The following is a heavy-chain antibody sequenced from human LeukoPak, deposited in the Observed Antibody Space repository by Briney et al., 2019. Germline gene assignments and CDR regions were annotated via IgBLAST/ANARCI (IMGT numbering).Heavy chain of an antibody. CDR2: IYYSGST. CDR3: AGGRSIFRF. V-gene: IGHV4-39*07. D-gene: IGHD3-9*01. CDR1: GGSISGSSYY. Sequence: SETLSLTCTVSGGSISGSSYYWGWIRQPPGKGLEWIGSIYYSGSTYYNPSLKSRVTISVDTSRNQFSLKLSSVTAADTAVYYCAGGRSIFRFWGQGTLVTVSS. J-gene: IGHJ4*02.